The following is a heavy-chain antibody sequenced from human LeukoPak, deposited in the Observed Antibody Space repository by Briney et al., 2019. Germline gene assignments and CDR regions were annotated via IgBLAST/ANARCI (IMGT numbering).Heavy chain of an antibody. J-gene: IGHJ4*02. D-gene: IGHD2-2*01. V-gene: IGHV1-2*02. CDR2: ISPNSGGT. CDR1: GYMFTGYY. CDR3: STEDKYCSSTNCVDY. Sequence: GASVKVSCKASGYMFTGYYMHWVRQAPGQGLEWMGWISPNSGGTNYEQKFQGRVTMTRDTSISTVYMELSRLTSDDTAVYYCSTEDKYCSSTNCVDYWGQGTLVTVSS.